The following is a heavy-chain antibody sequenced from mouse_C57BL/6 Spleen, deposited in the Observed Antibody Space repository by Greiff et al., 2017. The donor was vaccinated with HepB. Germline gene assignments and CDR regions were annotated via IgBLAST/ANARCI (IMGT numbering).Heavy chain of an antibody. D-gene: IGHD2-4*01. CDR3: ARGGLGDYDETWFAY. J-gene: IGHJ3*01. Sequence: QVQLQQSGAELVRPGTSVKVSCKASGYAFTNYLIEWVKQRPGQGLEWIGVINPGSGGTNYNEKFKGKATLTADKSSSTAYMQLSSLTSEDSAVYFCARGGLGDYDETWFAYWGQGTLVTVSA. CDR2: INPGSGGT. CDR1: GYAFTNYL. V-gene: IGHV1-54*01.